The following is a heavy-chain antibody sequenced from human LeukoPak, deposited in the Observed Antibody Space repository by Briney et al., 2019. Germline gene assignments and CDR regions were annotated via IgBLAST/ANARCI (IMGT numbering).Heavy chain of an antibody. D-gene: IGHD3-10*01. J-gene: IGHJ6*02. CDR1: GGSISSGGYY. V-gene: IGHV4-39*07. Sequence: KPSETLSLTCTVSGGSISSGGYYWSWIRQPPGKGLEWIGEINHSGSTNYNPSLKSRFTISADTSKNQFSLKLSSVTAADTAVYYCASPLNIMVRGNYGMDVWGQGTTVTVSS. CDR2: INHSGST. CDR3: ASPLNIMVRGNYGMDV.